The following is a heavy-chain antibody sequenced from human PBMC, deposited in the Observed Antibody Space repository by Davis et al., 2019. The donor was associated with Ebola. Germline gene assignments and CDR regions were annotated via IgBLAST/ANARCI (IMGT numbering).Heavy chain of an antibody. V-gene: IGHV3-53*01. J-gene: IGHJ5*02. CDR2: IYSGGST. CDR3: ARDAPLQFLEALWGQGDGWFDP. D-gene: IGHD3-3*01. CDR1: GFIVSRNY. Sequence: PGGSLRLSCAASGFIVSRNYMSWVRQTPGKGLEWVSVIYSGGSTYHADSVKGRFTISRDNAKNSLYLQMNSLRAEDTAVYYCARDAPLQFLEALWGQGDGWFDPWGQGTLVTVSS.